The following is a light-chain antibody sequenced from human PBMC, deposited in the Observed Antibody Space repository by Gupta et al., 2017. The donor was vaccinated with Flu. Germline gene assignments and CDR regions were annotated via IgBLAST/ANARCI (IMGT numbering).Light chain of an antibody. CDR3: QQVDTSSWT. CDR1: QSVRSNY. Sequence: EFVLTQSPGTLSSSPGERATLSCRASQSVRSNYLAWYQQKPGQAPRLLIYGASNRASGIPDRFSGSGSGTDFTLTISRLEPEDFAVYYCQQVDTSSWTFGQGTKVDIK. CDR2: GAS. V-gene: IGKV3-20*01. J-gene: IGKJ1*01.